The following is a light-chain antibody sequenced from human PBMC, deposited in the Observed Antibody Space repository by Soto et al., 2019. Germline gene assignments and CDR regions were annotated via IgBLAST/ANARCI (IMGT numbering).Light chain of an antibody. CDR1: QSFDRY. J-gene: IGKJ1*01. V-gene: IGKV3-20*01. CDR2: RAS. CDR3: HQYGSSPRT. Sequence: IVLTQSPGTLSLSPGESATLSCSASQSFDRYLAWYQQKPGQAPRLLMYRASTRAIGIPDRFTGSGSGTEFTLTISRLEPEDFAVYYCHQYGSSPRTFGQGIKVEIK.